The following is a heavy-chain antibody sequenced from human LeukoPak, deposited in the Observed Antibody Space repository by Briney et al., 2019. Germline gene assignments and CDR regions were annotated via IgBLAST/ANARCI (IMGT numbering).Heavy chain of an antibody. D-gene: IGHD2-2*01. CDR1: GYTFTSYG. V-gene: IGHV1-18*01. J-gene: IGHJ3*02. CDR2: ISAYNGNT. Sequence: ASVKVSCKASGYTFTSYGISWVRQAPGQGLEWMGRISAYNGNTNYAQKLQGRVTMTTDTATSTAYMELRSLRSDDTAVYYCASRTFYCSSTSCYDAFDIWGQGTMVTVSS. CDR3: ASRTFYCSSTSCYDAFDI.